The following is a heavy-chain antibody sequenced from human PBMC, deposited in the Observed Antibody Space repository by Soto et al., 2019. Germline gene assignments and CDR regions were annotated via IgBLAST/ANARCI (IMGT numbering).Heavy chain of an antibody. J-gene: IGHJ4*02. CDR1: GFTFSNYA. CDR3: ATDYFRYSSSSPYCYEY. V-gene: IGHV3-23*01. CDR2: ISGSGGST. D-gene: IGHD6-6*01. Sequence: EVQLLESGGGLVQPGGSLRLSCAASGFTFSNYAMNWVRQAAGKGLEWVSAISGSGGSTYYADSVKGRFTISRDNSKNTLYLQVNSLRAEDTAVYYCATDYFRYSSSSPYCYEYWGQGTLVTVSS.